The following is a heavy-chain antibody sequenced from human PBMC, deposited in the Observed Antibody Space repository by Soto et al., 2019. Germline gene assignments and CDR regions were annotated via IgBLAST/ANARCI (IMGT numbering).Heavy chain of an antibody. CDR3: ARGKYSSPRGGLDV. Sequence: GSGPTLVNPTQTLTLTCTFSGFSLSTSGVGVGWIRQPPGKALEWLALIYWDDDKRYSPSLKSRLTITKDTSKNQVVLTMTNMDPVDSALYYCARGKYSSPRGGLDVWGQGTPVTVSS. CDR2: IYWDDDK. D-gene: IGHD4-4*01. V-gene: IGHV2-5*02. CDR1: GFSLSTSGVG. J-gene: IGHJ6*02.